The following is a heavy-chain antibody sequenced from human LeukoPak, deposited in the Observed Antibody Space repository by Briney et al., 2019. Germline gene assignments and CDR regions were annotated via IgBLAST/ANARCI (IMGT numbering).Heavy chain of an antibody. CDR2: MYLSGTT. CDR1: GDSINSLDL. CDR3: AGLVGRYSSGLYYYYFDY. J-gene: IGHJ4*02. D-gene: IGHD3-22*01. V-gene: IGHV4-4*02. Sequence: SETLSLTCTASGDSINSLDLWSWVRQPPGKGLEWIGEMYLSGTTHSNPSVKSRVTISIDKSKNQFFLNLSPVTAADTAVYYCAGLVGRYSSGLYYYYFDYWGQGTLVTVSS.